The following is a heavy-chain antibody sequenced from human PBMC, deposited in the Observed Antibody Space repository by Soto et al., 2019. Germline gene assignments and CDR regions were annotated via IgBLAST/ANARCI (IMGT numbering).Heavy chain of an antibody. CDR3: AKSELGYCSGGSCYGFDY. Sequence: GGSLRLSCAASGFTFSSYAMSWVRQAPGKGLEWVSAISGSGGSTYYADSVKGRFTISRDNSKNTLYLQMNSLRAEDTAVYYCAKSELGYCSGGSCYGFDYWGQGTLVTVSS. J-gene: IGHJ4*02. D-gene: IGHD2-15*01. CDR2: ISGSGGST. CDR1: GFTFSSYA. V-gene: IGHV3-23*01.